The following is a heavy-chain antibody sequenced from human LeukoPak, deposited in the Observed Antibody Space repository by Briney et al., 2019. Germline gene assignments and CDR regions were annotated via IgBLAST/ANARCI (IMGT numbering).Heavy chain of an antibody. V-gene: IGHV3-23*01. Sequence: GSLRLSCVVSGFTFSNYAMSWVRQAPGKGLEWVSVISGSGGSTYYADSVKGRFTISRDNSKNTLYLQMNSLRAEDTAVYYCARYCSGGSCYSRYFQHWGQGTLVTVSS. J-gene: IGHJ1*01. CDR3: ARYCSGGSCYSRYFQH. D-gene: IGHD2-15*01. CDR2: ISGSGGST. CDR1: GFTFSNYA.